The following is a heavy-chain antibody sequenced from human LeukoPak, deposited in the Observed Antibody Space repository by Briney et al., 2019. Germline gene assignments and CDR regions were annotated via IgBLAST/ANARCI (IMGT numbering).Heavy chain of an antibody. CDR3: ARDHGYGGNPLDY. Sequence: PGGSLRLSCVVSGFTLSTYTMHWVRQAPGKGLEWVAVISYDGSKDYDADSVKGRITVSRDTSKNTLYLQMNSLRTEDTGVYYCARDHGYGGNPLDYWGQGTLVTVSS. CDR1: GFTLSTYT. J-gene: IGHJ4*02. V-gene: IGHV3-30-3*01. D-gene: IGHD5-18*01. CDR2: ISYDGSKD.